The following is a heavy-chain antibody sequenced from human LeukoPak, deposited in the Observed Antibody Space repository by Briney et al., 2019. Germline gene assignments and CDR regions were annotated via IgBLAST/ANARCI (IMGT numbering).Heavy chain of an antibody. CDR3: ASHMITFGGVIVHFDY. CDR1: GGSLSGYY. Sequence: SETLSLTCAVYGGSLSGYYWSWIRQPPGKGLEWIGEINHSGSTNYNPSLKSRVTISVDTSKNQFSLKLSSVTTADTAVYYCASHMITFGGVIVHFDYWGQGTLVTVSS. CDR2: INHSGST. V-gene: IGHV4-34*01. J-gene: IGHJ4*02. D-gene: IGHD3-16*02.